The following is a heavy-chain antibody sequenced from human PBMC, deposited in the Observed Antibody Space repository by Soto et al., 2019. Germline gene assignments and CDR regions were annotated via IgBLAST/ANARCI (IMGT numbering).Heavy chain of an antibody. D-gene: IGHD2-2*01. CDR1: GFNFRTHW. CDR2: IKEDGSEE. Sequence: EMQLVGSGGGLVQPGGSLRLSCVASGFNFRTHWMTWVRQAPGKGLEWVANIKEDGSEEYYVDSVRGRFAISRDNAKDSMYLQMNRLGVEDTAVYYCARDGKYCTSIDCRGDGYDIWGQGTMVTVSS. CDR3: ARDGKYCTSIDCRGDGYDI. V-gene: IGHV3-7*04. J-gene: IGHJ3*02.